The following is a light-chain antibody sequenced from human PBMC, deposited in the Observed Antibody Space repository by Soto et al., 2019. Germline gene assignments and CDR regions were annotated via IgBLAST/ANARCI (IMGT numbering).Light chain of an antibody. CDR3: RQYGSSPPMYT. J-gene: IGKJ2*01. Sequence: DIVLTQSPGTLSLSPGERATLSCRASQTVSSTYLGWYQQKPGQAPRLLIYGASSRATGIPDRFSGSGSGTDFTLTINRREPEDVAVYYCRQYGSSPPMYTFGQGTKLEIK. V-gene: IGKV3-20*01. CDR2: GAS. CDR1: QTVSSTY.